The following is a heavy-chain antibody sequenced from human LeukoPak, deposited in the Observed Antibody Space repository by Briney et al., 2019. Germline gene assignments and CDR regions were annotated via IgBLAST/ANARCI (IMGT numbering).Heavy chain of an antibody. J-gene: IGHJ3*02. Sequence: SETLSLTCAVYGVSFSGYYWSWIRQPPGKGLEWIGEINHSGSTNYNPSLKSRVTISVDTSKNQFSLKLSSVTAADTAVYYCARRQWLRAFDIWGQGTMVTVSS. D-gene: IGHD3-22*01. CDR2: INHSGST. V-gene: IGHV4-34*01. CDR1: GVSFSGYY. CDR3: ARRQWLRAFDI.